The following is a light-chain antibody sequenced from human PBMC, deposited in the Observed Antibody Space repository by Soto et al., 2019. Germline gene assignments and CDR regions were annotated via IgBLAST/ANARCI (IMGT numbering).Light chain of an antibody. CDR3: QQSMTAPLT. CDR2: AAS. V-gene: IGKV1-39*01. CDR1: RNINMY. J-gene: IGKJ4*01. Sequence: DIQLTQSPSSLSASVGDRVTITCRASRNINMYLNWYQVETGKAPKLLIYAASSSQSGVPSRFSGSGSGTDFTLTIAGLQPKDSATYFCQQSMTAPLTFGGGTKVDIK.